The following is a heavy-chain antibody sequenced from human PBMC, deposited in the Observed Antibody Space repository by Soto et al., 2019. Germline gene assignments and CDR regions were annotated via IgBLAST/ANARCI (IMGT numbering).Heavy chain of an antibody. Sequence: QVQLQESGPGLVKPSQTLSLTCTVSGGSISSGGYYWSWIRQHPGKGLEWIGYIYYSGSTYYNPSLKSRVTISEATSKNQFSLTLCAVTAADTAVYYCARGGIVVVVAAREAFDIWGQGTMVTVSS. CDR3: ARGGIVVVVAAREAFDI. J-gene: IGHJ3*02. CDR1: GGSISSGGYY. D-gene: IGHD2-15*01. V-gene: IGHV4-31*03. CDR2: IYYSGST.